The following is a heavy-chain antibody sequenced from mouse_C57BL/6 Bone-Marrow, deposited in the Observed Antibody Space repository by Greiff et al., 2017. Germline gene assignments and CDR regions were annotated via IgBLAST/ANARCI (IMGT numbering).Heavy chain of an antibody. D-gene: IGHD2-4*01. CDR3: ARAYDYDVEWFAY. J-gene: IGHJ3*01. CDR1: GFNIKDYY. V-gene: IGHV14-2*01. Sequence: VQLQQSGAELVKPGASVKLSCTASGFNIKDYYIHWVKQRTEQGLEWIGRIDPEDGEPKYAPKFQDKATITADTYSNTAYLQLSSLTSEDTAVYYCARAYDYDVEWFAYWGQGTLVTVSA. CDR2: IDPEDGEP.